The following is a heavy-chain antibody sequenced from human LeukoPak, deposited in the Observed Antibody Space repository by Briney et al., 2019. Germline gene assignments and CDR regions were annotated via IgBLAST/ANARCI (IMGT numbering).Heavy chain of an antibody. J-gene: IGHJ6*03. CDR1: GYTFSNYA. Sequence: ASLKVSCKASGYTFSNYAINWVRQAPGQRLEWMGGIIPILRTPSYAEKFQGRVTITPDASTSTTHMELSGLRSEDTGVYCCTRGSDSYYYHSMDGWGRGTTVIVSS. V-gene: IGHV1-69*01. CDR3: TRGSDSYYYHSMDG. CDR2: IIPILRTP.